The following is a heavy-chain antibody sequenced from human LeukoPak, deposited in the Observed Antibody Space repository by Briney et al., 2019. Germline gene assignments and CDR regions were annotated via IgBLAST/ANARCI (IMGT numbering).Heavy chain of an antibody. CDR3: AKDMRGDDILTLDY. V-gene: IGHV3-9*01. CDR1: GFTFDDCA. D-gene: IGHD3-9*01. Sequence: GGSLRLSCAASGFTFDDCAMHWVRQAPGKDLEWVSGISWNSGSIGYADSVKGRFTISRDNAKNSLYLQMNSLRAEDTALYYCAKDMRGDDILTLDYWGQGTLVTVSS. J-gene: IGHJ4*02. CDR2: ISWNSGSI.